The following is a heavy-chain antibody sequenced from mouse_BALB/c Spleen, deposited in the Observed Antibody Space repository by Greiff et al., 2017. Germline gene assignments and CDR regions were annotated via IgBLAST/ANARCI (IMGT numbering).Heavy chain of an antibody. J-gene: IGHJ3*01. V-gene: IGHV5-4*02. CDR3: ARDTGTGLRRTAWFAY. Sequence: EVHLVESGGGLVKPGGSLKLSCAASGFTFSDYYMYWVRQTPEKRLEWVATISDGGSYTYYPDSVKGRFTISRDNAKNNLYLQMSSLKSEDTAMYYCARDTGTGLRRTAWFAYWGQGTLVTVSA. CDR1: GFTFSDYY. D-gene: IGHD2-4*01. CDR2: ISDGGSYT.